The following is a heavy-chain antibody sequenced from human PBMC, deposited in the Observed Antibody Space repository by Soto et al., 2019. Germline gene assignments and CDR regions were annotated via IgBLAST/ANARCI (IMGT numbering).Heavy chain of an antibody. J-gene: IGHJ6*02. CDR3: AKDLGIAYGMDV. Sequence: SETLSLTCTVSGGSISSGGYYWSWIRQHPGKGLEWIGYIYYSGSTNYNPSLKSRVTIPVDTSKNQFSLKPSSVTAADTAVYYCAKDLGIAYGMDVWGQGTTVTVSS. V-gene: IGHV4-61*08. CDR2: IYYSGST. CDR1: GGSISSGGYY. D-gene: IGHD6-13*01.